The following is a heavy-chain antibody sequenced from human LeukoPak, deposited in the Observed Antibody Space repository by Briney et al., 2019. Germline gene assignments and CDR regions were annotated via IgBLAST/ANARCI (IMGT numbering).Heavy chain of an antibody. D-gene: IGHD3-9*01. Sequence: PSETLSLTCTVSGGSISSSSYYWGWIRQPPGKGLEWIGSIYYSGSTYYNPSLKSRVTISVDTSKNQFSLKLSSVTAADTAVYYRAGRRIRYFDWLPDSFDYWGQGTLVTVSS. CDR3: AGRRIRYFDWLPDSFDY. V-gene: IGHV4-39*01. CDR1: GGSISSSSYY. CDR2: IYYSGST. J-gene: IGHJ4*02.